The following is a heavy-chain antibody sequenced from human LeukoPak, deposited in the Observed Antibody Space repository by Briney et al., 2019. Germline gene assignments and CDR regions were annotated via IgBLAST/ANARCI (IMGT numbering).Heavy chain of an antibody. Sequence: SETLSLTCTVSGGSISSYYWSWIRQPPGKGLEWIGHIYYSGSTNYNPSLKSRVTISVDTSKNQFSLKLSSVTAADTAVYYCARDMERVSWAFEIWGQGTMVTVSS. CDR2: IYYSGST. D-gene: IGHD1-1*01. J-gene: IGHJ3*02. CDR3: ARDMERVSWAFEI. V-gene: IGHV4-59*01. CDR1: GGSISSYY.